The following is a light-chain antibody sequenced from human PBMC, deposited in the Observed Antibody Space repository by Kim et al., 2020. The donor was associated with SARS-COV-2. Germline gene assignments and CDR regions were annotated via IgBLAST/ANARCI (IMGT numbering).Light chain of an antibody. Sequence: DIQMTQSPSSLSASVGDRVTLTCRTSQDIGHYLAWYQQKPGKVPKLLTSDASTLRSGVPSRFSGSGSGTDFTLTINSLQPEDVATYYCQKYDGAPWTFGQGTKVDIK. V-gene: IGKV1-27*01. CDR3: QKYDGAPWT. CDR1: QDIGHY. J-gene: IGKJ1*01. CDR2: DAS.